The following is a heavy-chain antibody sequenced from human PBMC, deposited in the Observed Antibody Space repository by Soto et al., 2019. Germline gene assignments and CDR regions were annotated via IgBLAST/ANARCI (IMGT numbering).Heavy chain of an antibody. CDR1: GGTFSSYA. J-gene: IGHJ6*02. CDR2: LIPIFGTA. CDR3: ASNQAASPLYYGMDV. V-gene: IGHV1-69*01. Sequence: QVQLVQSGAEVKKPGSSVKVSCKASGGTFSSYAISWVRQAPGQGLEWMGGLIPIFGTAIYAQQFQGRVTITADESTSTVCMELSSLRSEDTAVYYFASNQAASPLYYGMDVWGHGTTVTDSS. D-gene: IGHD2-15*01.